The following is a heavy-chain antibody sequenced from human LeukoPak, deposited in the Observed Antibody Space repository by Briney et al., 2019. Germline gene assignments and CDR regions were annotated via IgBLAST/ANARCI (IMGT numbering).Heavy chain of an antibody. D-gene: IGHD3-3*01. CDR1: GFSLSTRGMR. V-gene: IGHV2-70*04. J-gene: IGHJ4*02. CDR2: IDWDDDK. Sequence: SGPALVKPTQTLTLTCTFSGFSLSTRGMRVSWIRQPPGKALEWLARIDWDDDKFYSTSLKTRLTISKDTSKNQVVLTMTNMDPVDTATYYCARNFGYYDFWSGYYLGSGYFDYWGQGTPVTVSS. CDR3: ARNFGYYDFWSGYYLGSGYFDY.